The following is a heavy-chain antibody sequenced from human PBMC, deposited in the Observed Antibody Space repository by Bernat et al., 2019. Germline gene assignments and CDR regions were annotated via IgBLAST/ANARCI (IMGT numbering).Heavy chain of an antibody. Sequence: EVQLVESGGGLVKPGGSLRLSCAASGFTFSSYSTNWVRQAPGKGLEWVSSISSSSSYIYYADSVKGRFTISRDNAKNSLYLQMNSLRAEDTAVYYCARGTITMVRGVIIDYYYYGMDVWGQGTTVTVSS. J-gene: IGHJ6*02. CDR2: ISSSSSYI. CDR1: GFTFSSYS. D-gene: IGHD3-10*01. CDR3: ARGTITMVRGVIIDYYYYGMDV. V-gene: IGHV3-21*01.